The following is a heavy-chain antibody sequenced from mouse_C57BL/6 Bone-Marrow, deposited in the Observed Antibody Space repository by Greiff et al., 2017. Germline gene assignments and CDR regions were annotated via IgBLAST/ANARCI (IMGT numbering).Heavy chain of an antibody. CDR3: VTTVVDYAMDY. CDR1: GFTFSSYA. J-gene: IGHJ4*01. V-gene: IGHV5-9-1*02. CDR2: ISSGGDYI. Sequence: EVMLVESGEGLVKPGGSLKLSCAASGFTFSSYAMSWVRQTPEKRLEWVAYISSGGDYIYYADTVKGRFTISRDNARNTLYLQMSRLKSEDTAMYYSVTTVVDYAMDYWGQGTSVTVSS. D-gene: IGHD1-1*01.